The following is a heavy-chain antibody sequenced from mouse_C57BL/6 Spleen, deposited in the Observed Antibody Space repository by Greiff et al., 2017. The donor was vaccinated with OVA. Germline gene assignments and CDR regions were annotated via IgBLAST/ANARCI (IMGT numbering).Heavy chain of an antibody. J-gene: IGHJ3*01. D-gene: IGHD2-5*01. CDR3: AKGNPYYSNRFAY. CDR1: GFTFSDYG. V-gene: IGHV5-17*01. CDR2: ISSGSSTI. Sequence: EVQLQESGGGLVKPGGSLKLSCAASGFTFSDYGMHWVRQAPEKGLEWVAYISSGSSTIYYADTVKGRFTIARDNAKNTLFLQMTSLRSEDTAMYYCAKGNPYYSNRFAYWGQGTLVTVSA.